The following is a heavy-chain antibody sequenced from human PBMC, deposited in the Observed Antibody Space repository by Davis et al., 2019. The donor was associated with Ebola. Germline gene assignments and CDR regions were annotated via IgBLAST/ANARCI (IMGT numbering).Heavy chain of an antibody. D-gene: IGHD3-22*01. CDR3: AREPGYYDSSGHGAGAFDI. J-gene: IGHJ3*02. CDR2: INPNSGGT. Sequence: ASVKVSCKASGYTFTGYYMRWVRQAPGQGLEWMGWINPNSGGTNYAQKFQGRVTMTRDTSISTAYMELSRLRSDDTAVYYCAREPGYYDSSGHGAGAFDIWGQGTMVTVSS. V-gene: IGHV1-2*02. CDR1: GYTFTGYY.